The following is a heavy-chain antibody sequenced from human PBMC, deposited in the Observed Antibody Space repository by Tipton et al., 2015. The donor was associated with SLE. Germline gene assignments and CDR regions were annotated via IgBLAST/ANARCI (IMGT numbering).Heavy chain of an antibody. Sequence: QVQLVQSGAEVKKPGASVKVSYKASGYTFTSYGISWVRQAPGQGLEWMGWISAYNGNTNYAQKLQGRVTMTTDTSTSTAYMELRSLRSDDTAVYYCARDYGPHIVVVIAAHAFDIWGQGTMVTVSS. D-gene: IGHD2-21*01. V-gene: IGHV1-18*01. J-gene: IGHJ3*02. CDR3: ARDYGPHIVVVIAAHAFDI. CDR2: ISAYNGNT. CDR1: GYTFTSYG.